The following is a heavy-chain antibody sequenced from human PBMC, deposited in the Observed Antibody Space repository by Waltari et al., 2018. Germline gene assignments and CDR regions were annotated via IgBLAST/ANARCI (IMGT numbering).Heavy chain of an antibody. CDR2: IYYSGST. D-gene: IGHD3-3*01. V-gene: IGHV4-39*07. J-gene: IGHJ3*02. Sequence: QLQLQESGPGLVKPSETLSLTCTVSGGSISSSSYYWGWIRQPPAKGLEWIGSIYYSGSTYYNPSLKSRVTISVDTSKNQFSLKLSSVTAADTAVYYCARALFDFWSGYLYLNAFDIWGQGTMVTVSS. CDR1: GGSISSSSYY. CDR3: ARALFDFWSGYLYLNAFDI.